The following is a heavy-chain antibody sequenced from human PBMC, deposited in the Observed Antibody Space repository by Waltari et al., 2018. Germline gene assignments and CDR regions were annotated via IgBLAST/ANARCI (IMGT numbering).Heavy chain of an antibody. CDR1: GGSFSGYY. V-gene: IGHV4-34*01. CDR3: ARGRRSHITNYYYYGMDV. Sequence: QVQLQQWGAGLLKPSETLSLTCAVYGGSFSGYYWSWIRQPPGKGLEWIGEINHSGSTNSNPSRKGRVTISVDTSKNQFSLKLRAVTAADTAVYYCARGRRSHITNYYYYGMDVWGQGTTVTVSS. CDR2: INHSGST. J-gene: IGHJ6*02. D-gene: IGHD1-20*01.